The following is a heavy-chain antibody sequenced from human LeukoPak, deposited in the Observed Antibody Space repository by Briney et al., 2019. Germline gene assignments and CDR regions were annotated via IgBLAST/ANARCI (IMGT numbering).Heavy chain of an antibody. V-gene: IGHV3-21*01. D-gene: IGHD1-26*01. CDR1: GFTFSSCS. CDR3: TRVFLKSYSDAFDI. J-gene: IGHJ3*02. Sequence: GGSLRLSCAASGFTFSSCSMNWVRQAPGKGLEWVSSISSSSSYIYYADSVKGRFTISRDNAKNSLYLQMNSLRAEDTAVYYCTRVFLKSYSDAFDIWGQGTMVTVSS. CDR2: ISSSSSYI.